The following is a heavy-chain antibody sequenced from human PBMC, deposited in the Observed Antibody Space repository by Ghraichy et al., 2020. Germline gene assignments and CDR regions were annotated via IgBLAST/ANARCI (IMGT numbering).Heavy chain of an antibody. V-gene: IGHV3-11*06. D-gene: IGHD6-19*01. Sequence: GGSLRLSCAASGFTFSNFEMFWIRQAPGKGLEFVSYISDSGSGTTYADSVKGRFTVSRDNARNSLFLVMTSLRDEDTAVYYCTTGDKKVAGNDFWGQGTLVTVSS. J-gene: IGHJ4*02. CDR3: TTGDKKVAGNDF. CDR1: GFTFSNFE. CDR2: ISDSGSGT.